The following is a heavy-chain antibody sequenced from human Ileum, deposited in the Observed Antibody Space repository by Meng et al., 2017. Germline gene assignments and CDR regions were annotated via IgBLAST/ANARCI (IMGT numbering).Heavy chain of an antibody. Sequence: VALRGLGPCLGNPSQTLLLTCTVSGASISSGCYYRNWIRQHPGKGLEWIGYIYSSGGTYYTPSLKSLVTISLDTSKNQFSLRLSSVTAADTAVYYCARIGFCSGRSCYGFFDYWGQGTLVTVSS. V-gene: IGHV4-31*01. CDR2: IYSSGGT. J-gene: IGHJ4*02. CDR1: GASISSGCYY. CDR3: ARIGFCSGRSCYGFFDY. D-gene: IGHD2-15*01.